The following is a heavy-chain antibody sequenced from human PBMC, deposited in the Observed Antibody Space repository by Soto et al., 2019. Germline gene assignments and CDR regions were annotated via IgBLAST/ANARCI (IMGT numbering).Heavy chain of an antibody. J-gene: IGHJ6*02. CDR2: ISAYNGNT. Sequence: ASVKVSCKASGYTFTSYGISWVRQAPGQGLEWMGWISAYNGNTNYAQKLQGRVTMTTDTSTSTAYMELRSLRSDDTAVYYCARDGVMGKVGEYYYYGMDVWGQGTTVTVSS. CDR1: GYTFTSYG. CDR3: ARDGVMGKVGEYYYYGMDV. D-gene: IGHD2-8*01. V-gene: IGHV1-18*01.